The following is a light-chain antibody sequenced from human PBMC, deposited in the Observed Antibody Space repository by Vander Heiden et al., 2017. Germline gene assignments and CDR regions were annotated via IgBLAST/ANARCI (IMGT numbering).Light chain of an antibody. Sequence: QSVLTQPPSASGTPGQRVSISCSGRSSNIGSHTVNWYQQYPGAAPKLLHYLGHPRPSGVADRFSGSKSGTSASLAISGPQYEDEADYYCAVRDDNLRAVVFGGGTKLTVL. V-gene: IGLV1-44*01. J-gene: IGLJ3*02. CDR3: AVRDDNLRAVV. CDR1: SSNIGSHT. CDR2: LGH.